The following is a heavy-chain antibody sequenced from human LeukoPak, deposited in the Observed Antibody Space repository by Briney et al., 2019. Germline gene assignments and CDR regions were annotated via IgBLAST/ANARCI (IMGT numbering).Heavy chain of an antibody. CDR2: ISGSGDST. D-gene: IGHD1-26*01. J-gene: IGHJ1*01. CDR3: VREREGSNSEH. Sequence: GGSLRLSCAASGFTFNTYAMSWVRQAPGKGLEWVSAISGSGDSTYYADSVKGRFTISRDGSKNTLYLQLNSLRTEDTAIYYCVREREGSNSEHWGQGTLVTVSS. CDR1: GFTFNTYA. V-gene: IGHV3-23*01.